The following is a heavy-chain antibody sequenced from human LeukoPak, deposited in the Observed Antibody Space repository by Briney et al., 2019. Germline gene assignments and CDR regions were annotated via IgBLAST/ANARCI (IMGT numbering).Heavy chain of an antibody. CDR1: GFTLSSYA. Sequence: GGSLRLSCVASGFTLSSYAMHWVRQAPGKGLEGVAFIRYDGSLKNYADSVKGRFTISRDNSKNTLYLQMNSLIGDDTAVYYCANLPLYDSSGPEDYWGQGTLVTVSS. J-gene: IGHJ4*02. V-gene: IGHV3-30*02. CDR3: ANLPLYDSSGPEDY. D-gene: IGHD3-22*01. CDR2: IRYDGSLK.